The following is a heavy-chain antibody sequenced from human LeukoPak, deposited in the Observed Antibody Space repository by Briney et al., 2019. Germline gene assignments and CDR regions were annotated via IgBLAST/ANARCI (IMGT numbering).Heavy chain of an antibody. CDR1: GGSISSSSYY. J-gene: IGHJ4*02. CDR2: IYYSGST. D-gene: IGHD3-16*02. V-gene: IGHV4-39*01. CDR3: ARHIYVWGSYPDY. Sequence: SETLSLTCTVSGGSISSSSYYWGWIRQPPGKGLEWSGSIYYSGSTYYNPSLKSRVTISVDTSKNQFSLKLSSVTAADTAVYYCARHIYVWGSYPDYSGQGTLVTVSS.